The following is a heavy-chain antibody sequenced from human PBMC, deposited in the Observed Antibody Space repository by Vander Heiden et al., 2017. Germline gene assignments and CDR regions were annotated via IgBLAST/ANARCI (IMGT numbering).Heavy chain of an antibody. CDR2: IWYDGSNI. J-gene: IGHJ6*02. V-gene: IGHV3-33*01. D-gene: IGHD5-18*01. CDR3: AREVDIYTYGLLTHYYYYRGMDV. CDR1: GLTFSSSG. Sequence: QVQLVESGGGVVQPGRSLRLRCAAAGLTFSSSGMHWVRQAPGKGLEWVAVIWYDGSNIYYADSVKGRFTISRDNSKSTLYLQMNSLRDEDTAVYYCAREVDIYTYGLLTHYYYYRGMDVWGLGTTVTVSS.